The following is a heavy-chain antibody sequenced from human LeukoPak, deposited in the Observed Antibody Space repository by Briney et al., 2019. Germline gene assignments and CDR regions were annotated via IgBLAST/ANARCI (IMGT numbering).Heavy chain of an antibody. CDR1: GFTFSSYS. D-gene: IGHD3-10*01. CDR3: ASNYGSGSYYVRSYYGMDV. J-gene: IGHJ6*02. V-gene: IGHV3-21*01. Sequence: GGSLRLSCVASGFTFSSYSMNWVRQAPGKGLEWDSSISSSSSYIYYADSVKGRFTISRDNAKNSLYLQMNSLRAEDTAVYYCASNYGSGSYYVRSYYGMDVWGQGTTVTVSS. CDR2: ISSSSSYI.